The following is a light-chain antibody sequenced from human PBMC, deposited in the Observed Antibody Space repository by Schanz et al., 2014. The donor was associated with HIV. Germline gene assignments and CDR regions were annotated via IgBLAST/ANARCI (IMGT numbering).Light chain of an antibody. V-gene: IGLV2-8*01. J-gene: IGLJ2*01. Sequence: QSALTQPPSASGSPGQSVTISCTGTSSDVGDYNYVSWYQQHPGTAPKIMIYEVSKRPSGVPDRFSGSKSGNTASLTVSGLQAEDEADYYCAVWDDNLKGHVFGGGTKVTVL. CDR3: AVWDDNLKGHV. CDR1: SSDVGDYNY. CDR2: EVS.